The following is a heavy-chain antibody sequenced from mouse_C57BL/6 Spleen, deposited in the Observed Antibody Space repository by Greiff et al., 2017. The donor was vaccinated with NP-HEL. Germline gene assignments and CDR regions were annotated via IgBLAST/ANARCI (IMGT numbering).Heavy chain of an antibody. Sequence: VQLQQSGPELVKPGASVKISCKASGYAFSSSWMNWVKQRPGKGLEWIGRIYPGDGDTNYNGKFKGKATLTADKSSSTAYMQLSSLTSEDSAVYFWARYDYDVRGSFDYWGQGTTLTVSS. V-gene: IGHV1-82*01. CDR1: GYAFSSSW. CDR2: IYPGDGDT. D-gene: IGHD2-4*01. J-gene: IGHJ2*01. CDR3: ARYDYDVRGSFDY.